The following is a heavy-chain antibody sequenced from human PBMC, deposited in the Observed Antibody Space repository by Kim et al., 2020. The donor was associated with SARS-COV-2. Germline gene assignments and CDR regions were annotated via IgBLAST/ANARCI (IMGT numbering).Heavy chain of an antibody. V-gene: IGHV1-8*01. D-gene: IGHD4-17*01. Sequence: AQKFQGRVTMTRNTSISTAYMELSSLRSEDTAVYYCAREVDYGDYYWFDPWGQGTLVTVSS. J-gene: IGHJ5*02. CDR3: AREVDYGDYYWFDP.